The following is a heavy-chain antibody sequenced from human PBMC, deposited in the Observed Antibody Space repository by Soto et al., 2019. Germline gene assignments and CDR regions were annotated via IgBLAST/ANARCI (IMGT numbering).Heavy chain of an antibody. V-gene: IGHV1-18*01. CDR1: GYTFTSYG. Sequence: QVQLVQSGAEVKKPGASVKVSCKPSGYTFTSYGITWVRQAPGQGLEWMGWISAYNGITNYAQKFQGRVTMTTDTSTSTAYMELRSLGSDDTAVYYCASGWFGEFVYQFDYWGQGTLVTVSS. CDR2: ISAYNGIT. CDR3: ASGWFGEFVYQFDY. J-gene: IGHJ4*02. D-gene: IGHD3-10*01.